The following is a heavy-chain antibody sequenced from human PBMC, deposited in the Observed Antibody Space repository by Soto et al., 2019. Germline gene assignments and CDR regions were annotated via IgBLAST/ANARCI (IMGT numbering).Heavy chain of an antibody. CDR3: ARGASDYSSSWYDY. J-gene: IGHJ4*02. CDR2: ISYSGST. V-gene: IGHV4-59*01. CDR1: GGSISSYY. D-gene: IGHD6-13*01. Sequence: SETLSLTCTVSGGSISSYYWSWIRQPPGKGLEWIGFISYSGSTNYNPSLKSRVTISVDTSKNQFSLKLSSVTAADTAVYYCARGASDYSSSWYDYWGQGTLVTVSS.